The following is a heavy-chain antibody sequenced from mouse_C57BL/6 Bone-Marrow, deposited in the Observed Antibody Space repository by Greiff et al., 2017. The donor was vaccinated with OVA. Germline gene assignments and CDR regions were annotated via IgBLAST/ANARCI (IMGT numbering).Heavy chain of an antibody. J-gene: IGHJ1*03. CDR2: IDPEDGET. Sequence: EVQLQQSGAELVKPGASVKLSCTASGFNIKDYYMHWVKQRTEQGLEWIGRIDPEDGETKYAPKFQGKATITADTASNTAYLKLSSLTSEDTAVDYCARRYGNSVWYFDVWGTGTTVTVSS. D-gene: IGHD2-1*01. V-gene: IGHV14-2*01. CDR3: ARRYGNSVWYFDV. CDR1: GFNIKDYY.